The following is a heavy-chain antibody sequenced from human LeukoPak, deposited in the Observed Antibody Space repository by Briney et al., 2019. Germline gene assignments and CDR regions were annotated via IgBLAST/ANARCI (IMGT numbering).Heavy chain of an antibody. Sequence: PGGSLRLSCAASGFTVSSNYMSWVRQAPGKGLEWVSLIYSGGGTYYADSVKGRFTISRDNSKNTLYLQMNSLRAEDTAVYYCARDSTDSKVMDVWGQGTTVTVSS. CDR3: ARDSTDSKVMDV. D-gene: IGHD4-11*01. CDR2: IYSGGGT. V-gene: IGHV3-53*01. CDR1: GFTVSSNY. J-gene: IGHJ6*02.